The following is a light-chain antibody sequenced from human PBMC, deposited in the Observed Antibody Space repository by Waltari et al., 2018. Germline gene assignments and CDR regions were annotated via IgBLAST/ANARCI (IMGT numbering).Light chain of an antibody. CDR2: YDS. V-gene: IGLV3-21*04. Sequence: SYVLPQPPPVPVAPGQTARITCGGNTIGSQSVHWSQQKPGQAPVLVIYYDSDRPSGIPERFSGSNSGNTATLTISRVEAGDEADYYCQVWDSSSDQPGVFGGGTKLTVL. CDR3: QVWDSSSDQPGV. CDR1: TIGSQS. J-gene: IGLJ2*01.